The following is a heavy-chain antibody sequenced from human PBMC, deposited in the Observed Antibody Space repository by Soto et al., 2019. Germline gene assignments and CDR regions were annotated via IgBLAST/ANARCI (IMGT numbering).Heavy chain of an antibody. CDR2: ISGSGGST. Sequence: GGSLRLSCAASGFTFSSYAMSWVRQAPGKGLEWVSAISGSGGSTYYADSVKGRFTISRDNAKNSLYLQMNSLRAEDTAVYYCARSLMAGTDFDYWGQGTLVTVSS. CDR3: ARSLMAGTDFDY. D-gene: IGHD6-19*01. CDR1: GFTFSSYA. V-gene: IGHV3-23*01. J-gene: IGHJ4*02.